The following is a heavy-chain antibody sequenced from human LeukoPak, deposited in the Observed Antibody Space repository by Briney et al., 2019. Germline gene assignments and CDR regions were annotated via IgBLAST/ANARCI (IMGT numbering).Heavy chain of an antibody. CDR1: GFTFDDYG. V-gene: IGHV3-9*03. J-gene: IGHJ3*02. D-gene: IGHD2-8*02. CDR3: AKDEFVASDFTGAFDI. Sequence: GRSLRLSXAASGFTFDDYGMHWVRQAPGKGLEWVSGISWNSGSIGYADSVKGRFTISRDNAKNSLYLQMNSLRAEDMALYYCAKDEFVASDFTGAFDIWGQGTMVTVSS. CDR2: ISWNSGSI.